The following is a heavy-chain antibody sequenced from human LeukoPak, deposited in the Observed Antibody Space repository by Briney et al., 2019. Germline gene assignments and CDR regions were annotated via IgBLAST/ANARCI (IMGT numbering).Heavy chain of an antibody. CDR3: ARGSRAYSYWYFDL. Sequence: SVKVSCKASGYTFTGYYMHWVRQAPGQGLEWMGRIIPILGIANYAQKFQGRVTITADKSTSTAYMELSSLRSEDTAVYYCARGSRAYSYWYFDLWGRGTLVTVSS. CDR1: GYTFTGYY. J-gene: IGHJ2*01. V-gene: IGHV1-69*04. CDR2: IIPILGIA. D-gene: IGHD4-4*01.